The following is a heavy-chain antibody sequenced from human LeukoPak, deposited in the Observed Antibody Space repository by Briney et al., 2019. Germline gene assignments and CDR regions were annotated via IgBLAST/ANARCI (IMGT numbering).Heavy chain of an antibody. CDR1: GGTFSSYA. Sequence: GASVKVSCKASGGTFSSYAISWVRQAPGQGLEWMGRIIPILGIANYAQKFQGGVTITADKSTSTAYMELSSLRSEDTAVYYCARDLLVAAAGTEEGYWGQGTLVTVSS. CDR2: IIPILGIA. CDR3: ARDLLVAAAGTEEGY. V-gene: IGHV1-69*04. J-gene: IGHJ4*02. D-gene: IGHD6-13*01.